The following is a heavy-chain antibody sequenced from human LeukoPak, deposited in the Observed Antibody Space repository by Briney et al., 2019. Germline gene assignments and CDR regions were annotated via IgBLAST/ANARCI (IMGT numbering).Heavy chain of an antibody. D-gene: IGHD3-9*01. CDR3: ARLGRDCDILTGYYHPPL. V-gene: IGHV4-59*08. Sequence: PSETLSLTCTVSGGSISSYYWSWIRQPPGKGLEWIGYIYYSGSTNYNPSLKSRVTISVDPSKNQFSLKLSSVTAADTAVYYCARLGRDCDILTGYYHPPLWGQGTLVTVSS. CDR2: IYYSGST. CDR1: GGSISSYY. J-gene: IGHJ4*02.